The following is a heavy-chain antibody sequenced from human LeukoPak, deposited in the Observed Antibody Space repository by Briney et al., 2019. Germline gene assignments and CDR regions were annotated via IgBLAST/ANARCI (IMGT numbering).Heavy chain of an antibody. Sequence: PSQTLSLTCTVSGGSISSGGYYWSWIRQHPGKGLEWIGYIYYSGSTYYNPSLKSRVTISVGTSKNQFSLKLSSVTAADTAVYYCARDLGLSSSWYLVMDYWGQGTLVTVFS. CDR1: GGSISSGGYY. J-gene: IGHJ4*02. CDR2: IYYSGST. V-gene: IGHV4-31*03. D-gene: IGHD6-13*01. CDR3: ARDLGLSSSWYLVMDY.